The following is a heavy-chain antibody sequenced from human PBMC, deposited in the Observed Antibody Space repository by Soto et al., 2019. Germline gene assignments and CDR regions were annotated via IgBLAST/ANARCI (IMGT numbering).Heavy chain of an antibody. CDR2: INPNSGGT. J-gene: IGHJ6*02. CDR3: ARDQSPPSGWPGIDV. Sequence: QVQLVQSGAEVKTPGASVKVSCKASGYTFTDYYMHWVRQAPGQGLEWRGWINPNSGGTNYAQKFQGRVSLIRESYISTAYMELNRLRADDTAVYYCARDQSPPSGWPGIDVWGQGTTVTVSS. CDR1: GYTFTDYY. D-gene: IGHD6-19*01. V-gene: IGHV1-2*02.